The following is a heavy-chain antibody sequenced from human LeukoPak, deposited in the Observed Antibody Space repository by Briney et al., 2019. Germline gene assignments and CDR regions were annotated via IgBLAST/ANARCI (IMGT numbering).Heavy chain of an antibody. Sequence: ASVKVSCKASGYTFTSYDINWVRQATGQGLEWMGWMNPNSGNTGYAQKFQGRVTMTRDTSISTAYMELSSLRSEDTAVYYCAKRGDFWSGYYTDYYYYMDVWGKGTMVTVSS. D-gene: IGHD3-3*01. CDR3: AKRGDFWSGYYTDYYYYMDV. CDR1: GYTFTSYD. J-gene: IGHJ6*03. CDR2: MNPNSGNT. V-gene: IGHV1-8*01.